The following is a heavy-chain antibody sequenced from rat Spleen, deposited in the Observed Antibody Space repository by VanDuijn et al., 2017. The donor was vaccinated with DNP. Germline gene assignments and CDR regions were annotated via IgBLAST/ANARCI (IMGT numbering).Heavy chain of an antibody. J-gene: IGHJ2*01. Sequence: EVQLVESGGGLVQPGRSLKLSCAASGFTFSNYDMAWVRQAPTKGLEWVTSISPTGGSTYYRDSVQGRFTISRDNAKSALYLQMNSLRSEDTATYYCTREDWVLDYWGQGVMVTVSS. D-gene: IGHD5-1*01. CDR1: GFTFSNYD. CDR3: TREDWVLDY. V-gene: IGHV5-27*01. CDR2: ISPTGGST.